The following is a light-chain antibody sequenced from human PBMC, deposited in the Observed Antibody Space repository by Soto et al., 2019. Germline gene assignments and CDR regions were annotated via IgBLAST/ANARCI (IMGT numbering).Light chain of an antibody. CDR1: SSDIGASNY. V-gene: IGLV2-14*03. CDR3: YSWNSNSDTHHV. Sequence: QSALTQPASVSGSPGQSITISCTGTSSDIGASNYVSWYQQHPGQAPKLMIPDVNNRPSGISDRFSGSKSGNTASLTISGLQAEDEADYYCYSWNSNSDTHHVFGTGTKVTVL. CDR2: DVN. J-gene: IGLJ1*01.